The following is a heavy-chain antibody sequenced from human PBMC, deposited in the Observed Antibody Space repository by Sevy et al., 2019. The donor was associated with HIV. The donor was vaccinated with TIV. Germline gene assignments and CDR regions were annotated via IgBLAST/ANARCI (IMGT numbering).Heavy chain of an antibody. CDR2: IYSAGST. CDR3: ARDRSGSYYYYYGRDV. J-gene: IGHJ6*02. Sequence: GGSLRLSCAASGFTVCSNYMSWVRQAPGKGLEWVSVIYSAGSTYYADSVKGRFTISRDNSKNTLYLQMNSLRAEDTAVYYCARDRSGSYYYYYGRDVWGQGTTVTVSS. V-gene: IGHV3-53*01. D-gene: IGHD1-26*01. CDR1: GFTVCSNY.